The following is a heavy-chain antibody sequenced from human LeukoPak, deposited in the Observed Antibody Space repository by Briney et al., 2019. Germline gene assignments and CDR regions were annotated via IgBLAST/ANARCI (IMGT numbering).Heavy chain of an antibody. CDR3: AREAYDILTGYHPAVRAELDY. V-gene: IGHV1-18*01. CDR1: GYTFTNYG. Sequence: ASVKVSCKASGYTFTNYGISWVGQAPGQGLEWMGWISAYNGNTNYAQKLQGRVTMTTDTSTSTAYMELRSLRSDDTAVYYCAREAYDILTGYHPAVRAELDYWGQGTLVTVSS. CDR2: ISAYNGNT. D-gene: IGHD3-9*01. J-gene: IGHJ4*02.